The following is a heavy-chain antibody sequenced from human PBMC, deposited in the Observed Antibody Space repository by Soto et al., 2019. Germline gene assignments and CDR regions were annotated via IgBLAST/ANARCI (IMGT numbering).Heavy chain of an antibody. Sequence: PGGSLRLSCAASGFTFSSYGMHWVRQAPGKGLEWVAVIWYDGSSKYYADSVKGRFTISRDNSKNTLYLQMNSLRAEDTAVYYCARGLFGSYDLGYWGQGTLVTVSS. J-gene: IGHJ4*02. V-gene: IGHV3-33*01. CDR3: ARGLFGSYDLGY. D-gene: IGHD5-12*01. CDR2: IWYDGSSK. CDR1: GFTFSSYG.